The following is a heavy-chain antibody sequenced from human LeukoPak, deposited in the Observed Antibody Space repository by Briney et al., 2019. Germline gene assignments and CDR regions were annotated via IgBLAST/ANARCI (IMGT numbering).Heavy chain of an antibody. V-gene: IGHV3-13*01. D-gene: IGHD3-10*01. CDR2: IGTAGDT. CDR3: ARDGRSDGSGDYGMDV. J-gene: IGHJ6*02. Sequence: GGSLRLSCAASGFTFSSYDMHWVRQATGKGLEWVSAIGTAGDTYYPGSVKGRFTISRESAKNPLYLQMNSLRAGDTAVYYCARDGRSDGSGDYGMDVWGQGTTVTVSS. CDR1: GFTFSSYD.